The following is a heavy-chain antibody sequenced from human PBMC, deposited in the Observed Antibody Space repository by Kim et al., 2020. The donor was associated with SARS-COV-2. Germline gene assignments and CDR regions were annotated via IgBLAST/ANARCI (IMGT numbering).Heavy chain of an antibody. D-gene: IGHD2-21*02. Sequence: GGSLRLSCAASGFTFSNSWMNWVRQAPGKGLEWVGSIKSNTNDGTTGYAAPVKGRFTIYRDDSKNKLYLQMNSLKTEDTAVYYCTSDLGDYCAGDGYSRVWGQGTTVTVSS. CDR3: TSDLGDYCAGDGYSRV. CDR1: GFTFSNSW. V-gene: IGHV3-15*01. J-gene: IGHJ6*02. CDR2: IKSNTNDGTT.